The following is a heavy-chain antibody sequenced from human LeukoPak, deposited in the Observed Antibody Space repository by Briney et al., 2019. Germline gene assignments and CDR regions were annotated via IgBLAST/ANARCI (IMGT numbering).Heavy chain of an antibody. V-gene: IGHV4-59*12. D-gene: IGHD3-22*01. Sequence: SETLSLTCTVSGGSISSYYWSWIRQPPGKGLEWIGYIYYSGSTNYNPSLKSRVTISVDTSKNQFSLKLSSVTAADTAVYYCARDLDRSGYYRSDAFDIWGQGTMLTVSS. CDR3: ARDLDRSGYYRSDAFDI. CDR2: IYYSGST. CDR1: GGSISSYY. J-gene: IGHJ3*02.